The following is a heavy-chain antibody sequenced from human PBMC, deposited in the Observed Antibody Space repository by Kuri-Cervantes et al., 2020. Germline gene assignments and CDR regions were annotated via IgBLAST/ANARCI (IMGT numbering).Heavy chain of an antibody. V-gene: IGHV3-9*01. CDR3: AKGEVVTAIPMFFDY. D-gene: IGHD2-21*02. CDR1: GFTFDDYA. Sequence: GGSLRLSCAASGFTFDDYAMHWVRQAPGKGLEWVSGISWNSGSIGYADSVKGRFTISRDNAKNSLYLQMNSLRAEDTAVYYCAKGEVVTAIPMFFDYWGQGTLVTVSS. J-gene: IGHJ4*02. CDR2: ISWNSGSI.